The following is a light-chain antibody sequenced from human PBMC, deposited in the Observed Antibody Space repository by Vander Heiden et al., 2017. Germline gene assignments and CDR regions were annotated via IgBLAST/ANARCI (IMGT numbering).Light chain of an antibody. CDR3: QQYERWPLT. CDR1: QSVGNQ. V-gene: IGKV3-15*01. Sequence: EIVMTQSPVTLSVSPGEGASLSCWASQSVGNQLAWYQQKPGQAPRLLIYGESTRATGVPARFSGSGSGTHFTLTIASLQSEDFAVYYCQQYERWPLTFGGGTKVEIK. J-gene: IGKJ4*01. CDR2: GES.